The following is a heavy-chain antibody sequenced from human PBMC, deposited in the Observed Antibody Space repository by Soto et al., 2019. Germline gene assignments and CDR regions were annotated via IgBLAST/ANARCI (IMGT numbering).Heavy chain of an antibody. CDR1: GYTFTNYV. D-gene: IGHD4-17*01. V-gene: IGHV1-18*01. Sequence: QVQLVQSGAEVKQPGASVKVSCKASGYTFTNYVFTWVRQAPGQGLEWLGWISTYNGNTKYAQKVQGRLTMTTDTSTSTANMELTSLRSDDTALYYCARTTVTASYYYMDVWGKGSTVTVSS. CDR2: ISTYNGNT. CDR3: ARTTVTASYYYMDV. J-gene: IGHJ6*03.